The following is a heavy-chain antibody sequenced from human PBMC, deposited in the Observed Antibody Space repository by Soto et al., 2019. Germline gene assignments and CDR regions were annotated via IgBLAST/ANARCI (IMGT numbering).Heavy chain of an antibody. Sequence: SETLSLTCTVSGGSISSGDYYWSWIRQPPGKGLEWIGYIYYSGSTYYNPSLKSRVTISVDTSKNQFSLKLSSVTAADTAVYYCARDPGARYFDWLLGGMDVWGQGTTLTVSS. CDR3: ARDPGARYFDWLLGGMDV. V-gene: IGHV4-30-4*01. CDR2: IYYSGST. D-gene: IGHD3-9*01. J-gene: IGHJ6*02. CDR1: GGSISSGDYY.